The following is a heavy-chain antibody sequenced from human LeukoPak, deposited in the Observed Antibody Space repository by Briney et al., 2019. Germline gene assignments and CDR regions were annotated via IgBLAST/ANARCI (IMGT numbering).Heavy chain of an antibody. V-gene: IGHV3-23*01. J-gene: IGHJ3*02. Sequence: GGSLRLSCAASGFIFSSYSMSWVRQAPGRGLEWVSVITGSGGSTYYADSVKGRFTISRDNSKNTLYLQMNSLRAEDTAVYYCAKPTVTTGFDAFNIWGQGTMVTVSS. CDR3: AKPTVTTGFDAFNI. D-gene: IGHD4-17*01. CDR1: GFIFSSYS. CDR2: ITGSGGST.